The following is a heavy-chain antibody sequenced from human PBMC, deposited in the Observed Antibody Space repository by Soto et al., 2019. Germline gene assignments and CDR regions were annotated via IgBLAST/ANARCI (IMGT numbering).Heavy chain of an antibody. CDR1: GYTFTSYG. CDR3: ARAMMLDDSMDV. V-gene: IGHV1-18*01. D-gene: IGHD3-22*01. J-gene: IGHJ6*02. CDR2: ISAYNGKA. Sequence: ASVKVSCKASGYTFTSYGISWVRQAPGQGLEWMGRISAYNGKANYAQKLQGRVTMTTDTSTSTAYMELRSLRSDDTAVYYCARAMMLDDSMDVWGQGTTVTVSS.